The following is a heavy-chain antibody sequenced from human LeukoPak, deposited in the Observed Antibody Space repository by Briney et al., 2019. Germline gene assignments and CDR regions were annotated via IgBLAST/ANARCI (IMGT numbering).Heavy chain of an antibody. CDR1: GFTFSSHW. J-gene: IGHJ5*02. CDR2: INSDGSSI. D-gene: IGHD4/OR15-4a*01. CDR3: ARGPIATEGPRRPNYFDP. V-gene: IGHV3-74*01. Sequence: GGSLRLSCAASGFTFSSHWMHWVRQAPGKGLVWVSRINSDGSSISYADSVKGRFTISRDNAKNTLYLQMNSLRAEDTAVYYCARGPIATEGPRRPNYFDPWGQGTLVTVSS.